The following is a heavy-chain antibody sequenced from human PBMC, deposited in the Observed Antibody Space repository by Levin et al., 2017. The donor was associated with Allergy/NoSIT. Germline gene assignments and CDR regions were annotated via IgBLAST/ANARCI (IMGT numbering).Heavy chain of an antibody. CDR2: IYHSGST. J-gene: IGHJ4*02. D-gene: IGHD6-13*01. CDR3: ARGGSSSWYGGYFDY. CDR1: GGSISSSNW. Sequence: SSETLSLTCAVSGGSISSSNWWSWVRQPPGKGLEWIGEIYHSGSTNYNPSLKSRVTISVDKSKNQFSLKLSSVTAADTAVYYCARGGSSSWYGGYFDYWGQGTLVTVSS. V-gene: IGHV4-4*02.